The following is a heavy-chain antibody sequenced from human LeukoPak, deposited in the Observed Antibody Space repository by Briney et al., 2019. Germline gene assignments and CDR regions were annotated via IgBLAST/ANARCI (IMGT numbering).Heavy chain of an antibody. V-gene: IGHV4-59*08. CDR1: GSSISSYY. D-gene: IGHD1-26*01. CDR2: IYYIGST. CDR3: ARHGGSYSYDY. Sequence: SETLSLTCTVSGSSISSYYWSWIRQAPGKGLGWIGNIYYIGSTNYNPSLKSRVTISADPSKNQLSLKLSSVTAADTAVYYCARHGGSYSYDYWGQGTLVTVSS. J-gene: IGHJ4*02.